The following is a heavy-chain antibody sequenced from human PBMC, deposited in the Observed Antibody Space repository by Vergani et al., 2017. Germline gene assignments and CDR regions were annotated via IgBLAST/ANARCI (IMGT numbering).Heavy chain of an antibody. J-gene: IGHJ3*02. Sequence: QVQLVESGGGVVQPGRSLRLSCAASGFTFSSYGMHWVRQAPGKGLGWVAVISYDGSNKYYADSVKGRFTISRDNSKNTLYLQMNSLRAEDTAVYYCATFDLHRGTMIEKRGAFDIWGQGTTVTVSS. CDR1: GFTFSSYG. CDR3: ATFDLHRGTMIEKRGAFDI. CDR2: ISYDGSNK. V-gene: IGHV3-30*03. D-gene: IGHD3-22*01.